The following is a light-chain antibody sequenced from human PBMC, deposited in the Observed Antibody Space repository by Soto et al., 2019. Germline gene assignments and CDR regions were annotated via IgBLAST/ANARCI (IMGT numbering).Light chain of an antibody. CDR1: QSVSSN. Sequence: EIVLTQSPATLSLSPGERATLSCRASQSVSSNLAWYQQKPGQAPRLLLYDASNRATGIPARFSGSGSGTDFTLTISSLEPEDFAVYYCQQRSDWPTFGQGTKVEIK. CDR2: DAS. J-gene: IGKJ1*01. CDR3: QQRSDWPT. V-gene: IGKV3-11*01.